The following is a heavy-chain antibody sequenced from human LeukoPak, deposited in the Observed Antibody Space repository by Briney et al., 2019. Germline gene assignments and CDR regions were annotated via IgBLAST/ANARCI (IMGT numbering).Heavy chain of an antibody. Sequence: SGGSLRLSCAASGFTFSSYAMSWVRQAPGKGLEWVSAISGSGGSTYYADSVKGRFTISRDNSKNTLYLQMNSLRAEDTAVYYCAKAPPGGQQLEDYFDYWGQGTLVTVSS. V-gene: IGHV3-23*01. CDR2: ISGSGGST. CDR3: AKAPPGGQQLEDYFDY. CDR1: GFTFSSYA. D-gene: IGHD6-13*01. J-gene: IGHJ4*02.